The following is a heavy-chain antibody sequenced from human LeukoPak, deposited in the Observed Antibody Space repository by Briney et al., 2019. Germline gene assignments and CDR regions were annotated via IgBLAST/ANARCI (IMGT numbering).Heavy chain of an antibody. J-gene: IGHJ3*02. D-gene: IGHD3-9*01. CDR3: ARQDYDIKNDAFDI. CDR1: GGSISSYY. V-gene: IGHV4-59*08. CDR2: IYYSGST. Sequence: SETLSLTCTVSGGSISSYYWSWIRQPPGKGREWIGYIYYSGSTNYNPSLKSRVTISVDTSKNQFSLKLSSVTAADTAVYYCARQDYDIKNDAFDIWGQRTMVTVSS.